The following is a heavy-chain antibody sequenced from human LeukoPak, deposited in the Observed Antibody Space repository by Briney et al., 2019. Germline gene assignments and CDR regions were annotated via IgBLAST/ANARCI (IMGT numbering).Heavy chain of an antibody. CDR1: GYTFTSYY. D-gene: IGHD6-13*01. CDR2: INPSGGST. J-gene: IGHJ4*02. Sequence: ASVKVSCKASGYTFTSYYMHWVRQDPGQGLEWMGIINPSGGSTSYAQKFQGRGTMTRDTSTSTVYMELSSLRSEDTAVYYCARAMFHSSSWYGGDYWGQGTLVTVSS. V-gene: IGHV1-46*01. CDR3: ARAMFHSSSWYGGDY.